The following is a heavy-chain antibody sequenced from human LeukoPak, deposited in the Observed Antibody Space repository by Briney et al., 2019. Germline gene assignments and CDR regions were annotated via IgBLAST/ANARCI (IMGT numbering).Heavy chain of an antibody. CDR1: GYTFTSYG. CDR2: ISAYNGNR. V-gene: IGHV1-18*01. D-gene: IGHD2/OR15-2a*01. J-gene: IGHJ4*02. CDR3: ARALSGGDYDY. Sequence: ASVKVSCKASGYTFTSYGISWVRQAPGQGLEWMGWISAYNGNRNQAQKLQGRVTMTTDTSTSTAYMELRSLRSDDTAVYYCARALSGGDYDYWGQGTLVTVSS.